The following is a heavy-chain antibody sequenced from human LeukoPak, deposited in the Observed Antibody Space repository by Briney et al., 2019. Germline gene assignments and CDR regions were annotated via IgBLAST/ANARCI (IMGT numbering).Heavy chain of an antibody. D-gene: IGHD3-22*01. CDR2: IYTSGST. J-gene: IGHJ5*02. Sequence: SETLSLTCTVSGGSISSGSYYWSWIRQPAGKGLEWIGRIYTSGSTNYNPSLKSRVTISVDTSKNQFSLKLSSVTAADTAVYYCARDSDYYDSSGYYHNWFDPWGQGTLVTVSS. CDR1: GGSISSGSYY. CDR3: ARDSDYYDSSGYYHNWFDP. V-gene: IGHV4-61*02.